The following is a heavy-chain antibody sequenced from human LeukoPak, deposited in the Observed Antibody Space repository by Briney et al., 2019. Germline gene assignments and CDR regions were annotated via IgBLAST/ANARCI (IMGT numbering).Heavy chain of an antibody. CDR2: ISGSGGST. Sequence: PGASLRLSCAASGFTFSSYAMSWVRQAPGKGLEWVSAISGSGGSTYYADSVKGRFTISRDNSKNTLYLQMNSLRAEDTAVYYCAKRRDSSGYYYFDYWGQGTLVTVSS. J-gene: IGHJ4*02. V-gene: IGHV3-23*01. CDR1: GFTFSSYA. CDR3: AKRRDSSGYYYFDY. D-gene: IGHD3-22*01.